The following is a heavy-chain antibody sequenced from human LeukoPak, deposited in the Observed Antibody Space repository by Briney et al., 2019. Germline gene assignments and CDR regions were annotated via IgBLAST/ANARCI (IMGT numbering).Heavy chain of an antibody. V-gene: IGHV1-46*01. Sequence: ASVKVSCKASGFTFSNSFIHWVRQGPGQGLEWMGIINSGASNATYAQKFQGRLTLTRDTSTSTVYMELSSLTSDDTALYFCTRADDQDFDHWGQGTTVTVSS. CDR2: INSGASNA. CDR3: TRADDQDFDH. CDR1: GFTFSNSF. D-gene: IGHD3-3*01. J-gene: IGHJ4*03.